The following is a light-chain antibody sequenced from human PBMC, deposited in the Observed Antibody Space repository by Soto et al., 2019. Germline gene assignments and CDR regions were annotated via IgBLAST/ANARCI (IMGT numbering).Light chain of an antibody. CDR2: LGS. CDR3: MQALQTLLT. Sequence: DIVMTQSPLSLPVTPGEPASISCRSSQSLLHSNGYNYLDWYLQKPGQSPQLLIYLGSNRASGVPDRFSGSGSGTDFTLKISRVEAEDVGVYYCMQALQTLLTFGGGTKVDIX. CDR1: QSLLHSNGYNY. J-gene: IGKJ4*01. V-gene: IGKV2-28*01.